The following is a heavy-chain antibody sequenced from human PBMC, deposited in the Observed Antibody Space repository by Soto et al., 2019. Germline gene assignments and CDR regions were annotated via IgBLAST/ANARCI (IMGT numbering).Heavy chain of an antibody. Sequence: SETLSLTCTVSGGSVSSGGYYWSWIRQPPGKGLECIGYISNSGNTNYNASLKSRVTISVDTSKNQFSLKLTSVTAADTALYYCAGDRGQVRAYTYGSNAFYYYGIDVWGQGTTVTVSS. CDR3: AGDRGQVRAYTYGSNAFYYYGIDV. D-gene: IGHD5-18*01. CDR2: ISNSGNT. J-gene: IGHJ6*02. CDR1: GGSVSSGGYY. V-gene: IGHV4-61*08.